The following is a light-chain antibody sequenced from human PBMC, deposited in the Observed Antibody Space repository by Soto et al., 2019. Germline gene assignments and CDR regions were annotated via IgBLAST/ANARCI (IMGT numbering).Light chain of an antibody. J-gene: IGKJ2*01. CDR3: QQYYSNHYT. CDR2: WAS. CDR1: QSVLYSSNNKNY. Sequence: IVMTQSPDSLAVSLGERATINCKSSQSVLYSSNNKNYLAWYQQKPGQPPKLLIYWASTRESGVPDRFSGSGSGTDFTLTISRLQAEDVAVYYCQQYYSNHYTFGQGTK. V-gene: IGKV4-1*01.